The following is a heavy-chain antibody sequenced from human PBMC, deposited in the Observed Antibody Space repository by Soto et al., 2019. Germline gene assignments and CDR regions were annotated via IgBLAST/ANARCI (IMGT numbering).Heavy chain of an antibody. J-gene: IGHJ6*02. CDR2: IKSKTDGGTT. CDR3: TTDCQVLANGMDV. Sequence: EVQLLESGGGLVKPGGSLRLSCAASGFTFSNAWMSWVRQAPGKGLEWVGRIKSKTDGGTTDYAAPVKGRFTISRDDSKNTLYLQMNSLKTEDTAVYYCTTDCQVLANGMDVWGQGTTVTVYS. D-gene: IGHD6-13*01. V-gene: IGHV3-15*01. CDR1: GFTFSNAW.